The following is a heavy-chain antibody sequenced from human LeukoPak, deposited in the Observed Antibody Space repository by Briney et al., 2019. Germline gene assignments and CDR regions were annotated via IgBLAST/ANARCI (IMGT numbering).Heavy chain of an antibody. Sequence: GESLKISWKGSGYSFTSYWLGWVRQMPGKGLEWMGIIYPGDSDTRYSPSFQGQITISADKSISTAYLQWISLKATDTAMYYCARHMDLAVAGTQDYWGQGTLVTVSS. D-gene: IGHD6-19*01. V-gene: IGHV5-51*01. CDR1: GYSFTSYW. CDR3: ARHMDLAVAGTQDY. J-gene: IGHJ4*02. CDR2: IYPGDSDT.